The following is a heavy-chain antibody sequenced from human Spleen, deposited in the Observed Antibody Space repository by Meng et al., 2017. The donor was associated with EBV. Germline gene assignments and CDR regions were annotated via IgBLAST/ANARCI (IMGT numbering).Heavy chain of an antibody. CDR3: ALALYCGGDCSRPFNY. Sequence: QVRRQEAGPGLVKPSETLSLACTVSSDSVSSGHFYWSWIRQPPGKGLEWIGHIYYNGSTIFNPSLKSRVTISVDTPKKQFSLKLSSVTAADTAVYYCALALYCGGDCSRPFNYWGQGTLVTVSS. CDR2: IYYNGST. V-gene: IGHV4-61*01. D-gene: IGHD2-21*01. CDR1: SDSVSSGHFY. J-gene: IGHJ4*02.